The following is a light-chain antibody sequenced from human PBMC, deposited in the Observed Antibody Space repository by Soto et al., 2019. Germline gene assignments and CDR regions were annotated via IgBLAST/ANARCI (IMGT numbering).Light chain of an antibody. CDR1: QSISNY. CDR3: QQSYSSWAT. Sequence: DIQMTQSPSSLSASFGERVTITCRARQSISNYLNWYQLKPGKVPKLLIYAASTLQTGVPSRFSGSGSGTDFTLTISSLQPEDSASYYCQQSYSSWATFGGGPKVDIK. CDR2: AAS. J-gene: IGKJ4*01. V-gene: IGKV1-39*01.